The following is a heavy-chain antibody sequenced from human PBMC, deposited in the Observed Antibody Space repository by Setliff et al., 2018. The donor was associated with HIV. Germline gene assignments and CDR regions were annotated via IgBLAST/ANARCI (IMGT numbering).Heavy chain of an antibody. D-gene: IGHD2-21*02. CDR3: ATTYCRGADCPQMYDY. J-gene: IGHJ4*02. V-gene: IGHV4-34*01. Sequence: SETLSLTCAVYVGSFSGSYWSWIRQPPGKGLEWVGELNYDGVTNHNPSLRGRVTISVDTSRKQWSLRLNSVTAADTAVYYCATTYCRGADCPQMYDYWGQGTLVTVSS. CDR2: LNYDGVT. CDR1: VGSFSGSY.